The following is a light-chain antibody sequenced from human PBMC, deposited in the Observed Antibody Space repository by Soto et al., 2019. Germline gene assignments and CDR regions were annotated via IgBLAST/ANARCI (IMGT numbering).Light chain of an antibody. CDR1: SSDVGGYNY. Sequence: ALTQPPSASGSPGQSVAISCTGTSSDVGGYNYVSWYQLHPGKAPKLMIYEVNMRPSGVPDRFSGSKSGNTASLTVSGLRAEDEADYYCSSYAGSNNYVFGTGTKVTVL. CDR3: SSYAGSNNYV. V-gene: IGLV2-8*01. CDR2: EVN. J-gene: IGLJ1*01.